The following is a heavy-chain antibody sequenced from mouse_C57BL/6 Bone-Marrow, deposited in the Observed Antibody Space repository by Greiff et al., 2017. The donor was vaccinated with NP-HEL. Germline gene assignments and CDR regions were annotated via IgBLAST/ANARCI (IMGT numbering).Heavy chain of an antibody. CDR1: GFTFSSYG. V-gene: IGHV5-6*01. Sequence: EVKLMESGGDLVKPGGSLKLSCAASGFTFSSYGMSWVRQTPDKRLEWVATISSGGSYTYYPDSVKGRFTISRDNAKNTLYLQMSSLKSEDTAMYYCARVPYDYDGAYWGQGTLVTVSA. CDR3: ARVPYDYDGAY. CDR2: ISSGGSYT. J-gene: IGHJ3*01. D-gene: IGHD2-4*01.